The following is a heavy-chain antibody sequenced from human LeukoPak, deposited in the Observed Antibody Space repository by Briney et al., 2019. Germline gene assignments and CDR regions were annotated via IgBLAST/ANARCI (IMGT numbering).Heavy chain of an antibody. D-gene: IGHD2-2*01. J-gene: IGHJ5*02. CDR1: GGSISSGGYY. CDR3: ARAVYCSSTSCFLTSNWFDP. Sequence: SETLSLTCTVSGGSISSGGYYWSWIRQPPGKGLEWIGYIYHSGSTYYNPSLKSRVTISVDRSKNQFSLKLSSVTAADTAVYYCARAVYCSSTSCFLTSNWFDPWGQGTLVTVSS. CDR2: IYHSGST. V-gene: IGHV4-30-2*01.